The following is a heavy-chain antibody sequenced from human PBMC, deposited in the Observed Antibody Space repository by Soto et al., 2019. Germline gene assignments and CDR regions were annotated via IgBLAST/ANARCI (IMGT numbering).Heavy chain of an antibody. J-gene: IGHJ4*02. Sequence: EVQLVESGGGLVQPGGSLRLTCAASGFTVSSYWMKWVRRAPVKGLEWVANINQDGSEKNYVDPVRGRFTISRDNAKNSLYLQMSSLRAEDTAIYYCARGPGGVNDGTVNYWGQGALVTVSS. CDR3: ARGPGGVNDGTVNY. V-gene: IGHV3-7*05. CDR2: INQDGSEK. CDR1: GFTVSSYW. D-gene: IGHD1-1*01.